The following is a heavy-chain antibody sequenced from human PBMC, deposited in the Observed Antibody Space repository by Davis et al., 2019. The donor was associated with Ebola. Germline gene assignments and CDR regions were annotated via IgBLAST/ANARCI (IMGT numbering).Heavy chain of an antibody. CDR3: ARPPDDSSGYYYDY. J-gene: IGHJ4*02. V-gene: IGHV3-30-3*01. D-gene: IGHD3-22*01. Sequence: GESLKISCAASGFTFSSYAMHWVRQAPGKGLEWVAVISYDGSNKYYADSVKGRFTISRDNSKNTLYLQMNSLRAEDTAVYYCARPPDDSSGYYYDYWGQGTLVTVSS. CDR2: ISYDGSNK. CDR1: GFTFSSYA.